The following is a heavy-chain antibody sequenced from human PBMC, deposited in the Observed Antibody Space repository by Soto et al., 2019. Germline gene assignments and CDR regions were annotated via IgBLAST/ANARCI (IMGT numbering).Heavy chain of an antibody. J-gene: IGHJ4*02. V-gene: IGHV1-3*01. CDR2: INAGNGNT. CDR3: ARAPLVVVATEFDY. Sequence: EASVEVSCKASGYTFTSYAMHWVRQAPGQRLEWMGWINAGNGNTKYSQKFQGRVTITRDTSASTAYMELSSLRSEDTAVYYCARAPLVVVATEFDYWGQGTLVTVSS. CDR1: GYTFTSYA. D-gene: IGHD5-12*01.